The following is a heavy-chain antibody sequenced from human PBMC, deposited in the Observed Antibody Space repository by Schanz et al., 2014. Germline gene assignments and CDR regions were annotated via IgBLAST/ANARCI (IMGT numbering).Heavy chain of an antibody. V-gene: IGHV3-23*01. D-gene: IGHD2-2*01. Sequence: EVQLLESGGGLVQPGGSLRLSCAASGFTFSIYAMSWVRQAPGKGLEWVSAISGSGGSTYYADSVKGRFTISRDNSKITVYLQMNSLRPGDTAVYYCARESSNDIVLVPGAVFDHWGQGILVTVSS. CDR3: ARESSNDIVLVPGAVFDH. CDR2: ISGSGGST. J-gene: IGHJ4*02. CDR1: GFTFSIYA.